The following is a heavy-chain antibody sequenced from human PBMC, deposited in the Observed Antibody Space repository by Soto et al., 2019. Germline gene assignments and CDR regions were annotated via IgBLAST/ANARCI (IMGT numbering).Heavy chain of an antibody. J-gene: IGHJ6*02. V-gene: IGHV2-5*02. CDR3: SSLPSSGVSSYSFSYSGIDV. CDR1: GFSLSTSGVG. D-gene: IGHD2-15*01. Sequence: QITLKESGPTLVKPTQTLTLTCTFSGFSLSTSGVGVAWIRQPPGKALEWLALIYWDDDKRYRPSLETRLTTTNATSKNQVVLTTTTIPSVDTATYYSSSLPSSGVSSYSFSYSGIDVWGQGTTVTVSS. CDR2: IYWDDDK.